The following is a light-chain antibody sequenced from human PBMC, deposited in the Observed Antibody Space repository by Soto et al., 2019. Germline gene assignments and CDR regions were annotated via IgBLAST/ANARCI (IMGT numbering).Light chain of an antibody. CDR3: QQYGTSPWT. J-gene: IGKJ1*01. V-gene: IGKV3-20*01. CDR2: IAS. CDR1: QSVNSDY. Sequence: EIVLTQSPGTLSLFPGERATLSCRATQSVNSDYLAWYQQKPGQAPRLLIYIASRRATGIPDRFSGSGSGTDFTLTINRLAPEDFAVYYCQQYGTSPWTFGQGTKVEIK.